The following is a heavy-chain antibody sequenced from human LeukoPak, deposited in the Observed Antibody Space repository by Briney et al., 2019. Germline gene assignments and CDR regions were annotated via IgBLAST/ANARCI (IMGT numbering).Heavy chain of an antibody. CDR2: VSKSGST. Sequence: NSSETLSLICTVSGGSITSHFWTWIRQAPGKGLEWLGYVSKSGSTNYNPSLQSRITISLDTSKNQFSLKLTSVTAADTAVYFCARDDYGVFDAFDVWGQGTVVTVSS. J-gene: IGHJ3*01. V-gene: IGHV4-59*08. D-gene: IGHD5-12*01. CDR3: ARDDYGVFDAFDV. CDR1: GGSITSHF.